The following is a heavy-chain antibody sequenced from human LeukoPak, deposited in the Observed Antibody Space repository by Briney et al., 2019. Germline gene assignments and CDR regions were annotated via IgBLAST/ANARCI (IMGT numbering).Heavy chain of an antibody. J-gene: IGHJ4*02. CDR3: ARIDSSSWYNLLGDY. D-gene: IGHD6-13*01. Sequence: GGSLRLSCAASGFTFSSYEMNWVRQAPGKGLEWVSYISSSGSTIYYADSVKGRFTISRDNAKNSLYLQMNSLRADDTAVYYCARIDSSSWYNLLGDYWGQGTLVTVSS. V-gene: IGHV3-48*03. CDR2: ISSSGSTI. CDR1: GFTFSSYE.